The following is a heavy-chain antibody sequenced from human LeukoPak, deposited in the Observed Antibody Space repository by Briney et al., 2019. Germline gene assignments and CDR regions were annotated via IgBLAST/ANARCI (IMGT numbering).Heavy chain of an antibody. CDR1: GGTFSSYA. D-gene: IGHD3-22*01. CDR3: ARDASPYYYDSSGYPGRFDY. CDR2: IIPIFGTA. Sequence: SVKVSCKASGGTFSSYAISWVRQAPGQGLEWMGRIIPIFGTANYAQKFQGRVTITADESTSTAYMELSSLRSEDTAVYYCARDASPYYYDSSGYPGRFDYWGQGTLVTVSS. J-gene: IGHJ4*02. V-gene: IGHV1-69*15.